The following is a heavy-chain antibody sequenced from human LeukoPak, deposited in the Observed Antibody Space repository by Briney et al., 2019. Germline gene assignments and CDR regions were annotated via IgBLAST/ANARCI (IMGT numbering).Heavy chain of an antibody. J-gene: IGHJ4*02. V-gene: IGHV3-48*03. CDR3: ARDGYYYGSGSYYKVNFDY. D-gene: IGHD3-10*01. Sequence: PGGSLRLSCAASGFTFSSYEMNWVHQAPGKGLEWVSYISSSGSTIYYADSVKGRFTISRDNAKNSLYLQMNSLRAEDTAVYYCARDGYYYGSGSYYKVNFDYWGQGTLVTVSS. CDR2: ISSSGSTI. CDR1: GFTFSSYE.